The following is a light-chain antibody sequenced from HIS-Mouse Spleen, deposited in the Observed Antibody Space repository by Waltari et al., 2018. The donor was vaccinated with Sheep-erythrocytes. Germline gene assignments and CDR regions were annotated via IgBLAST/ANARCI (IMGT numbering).Light chain of an antibody. CDR3: AAWDDSLNGPV. Sequence: QSVLTQPPSVSEAPRQRVTISCSGSSSNIGNNAVNGYQQLPGKAPKLLIYYDDLLPSGVSDRFSGSKSGTSASLALSGLQSEDEADYYCAAWDDSLNGPVFGGGTKLTVL. J-gene: IGLJ3*02. V-gene: IGLV1-36*01. CDR1: SSNIGNNA. CDR2: YDD.